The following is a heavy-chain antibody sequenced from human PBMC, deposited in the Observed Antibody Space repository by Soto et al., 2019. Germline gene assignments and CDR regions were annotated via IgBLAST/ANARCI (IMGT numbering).Heavy chain of an antibody. CDR3: ARAPTHTIFGVVTGYYFEY. D-gene: IGHD3-3*01. CDR1: GFTFSSYA. Sequence: GGSLRLSCAASGFTFSSYAMSWVRQAPGKGLEWVSAISSNGGSTYYANSVKGRFTISRDNSKNTLYLQMGSLRAEDMAVYYCARAPTHTIFGVVTGYYFEYWGQGTLVTVSS. V-gene: IGHV3-64*01. J-gene: IGHJ4*02. CDR2: ISSNGGST.